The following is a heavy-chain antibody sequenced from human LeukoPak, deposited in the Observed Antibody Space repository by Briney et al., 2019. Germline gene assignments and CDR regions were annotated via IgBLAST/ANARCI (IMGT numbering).Heavy chain of an antibody. D-gene: IGHD6-19*01. V-gene: IGHV3-48*04. CDR1: GFTFSSYS. CDR2: ISSSSSTI. CDR3: ARAVGAGTPLLDY. Sequence: PGGSLRLSCAASGFTFSSYSMNWVRQAPGKGLEWVSYISSSSSTIYYADSVKGRFTISRDNAKNSLYLQMNSLRAEDTAVYYCARAVGAGTPLLDYWGQGTLVTASS. J-gene: IGHJ4*02.